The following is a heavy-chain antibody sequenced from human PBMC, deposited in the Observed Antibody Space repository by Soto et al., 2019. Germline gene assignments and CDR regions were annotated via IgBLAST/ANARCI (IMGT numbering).Heavy chain of an antibody. J-gene: IGHJ4*02. D-gene: IGHD3-10*01. CDR3: AHWGGKVRGVDY. CDR1: GFSLSTSGVG. V-gene: IGHV2-5*02. CDR2: IYWDDDK. Sequence: QITLKESGPTLVKPTQTLTLTCTFSGFSLSTSGVGVGWIRQPPGKALEWLALIYWDDDKSYSPSLKSRLTITKDTSKNQVVLTMTNMDPVDTATYYCAHWGGKVRGVDYWGQGTLVTVSS.